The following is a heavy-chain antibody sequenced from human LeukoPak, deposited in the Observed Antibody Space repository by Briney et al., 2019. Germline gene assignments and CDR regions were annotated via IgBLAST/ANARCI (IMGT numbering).Heavy chain of an antibody. J-gene: IGHJ4*02. V-gene: IGHV5-51*01. CDR1: GYSFTSYW. D-gene: IGHD3-10*01. CDR2: IYPGDSDT. Sequence: GESLKISFKGSGYSFTSYWIGWVRPLPGKGLEWMGIIYPGDSDTRYSPSFQGQVTISADKSISTAYLQWSSLKASDTAMYYCARADRLWFGELFDYGGQGTLVTVS. CDR3: ARADRLWFGELFDY.